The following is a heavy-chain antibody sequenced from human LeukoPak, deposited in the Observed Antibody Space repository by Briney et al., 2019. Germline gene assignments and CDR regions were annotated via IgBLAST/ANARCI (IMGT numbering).Heavy chain of an antibody. Sequence: GGSLRLSCAASGFTFSSYWMSWVRQAPGKGLEWVANIKQDGGETFYVDSVKGRFTISRDNAKNSLYLQMNSLRAEDTAVYYCAREGTSPGFDYWGQGTLVTVSS. J-gene: IGHJ4*02. D-gene: IGHD3-10*01. CDR1: GFTFSSYW. CDR2: IKQDGGET. V-gene: IGHV3-7*01. CDR3: AREGTSPGFDY.